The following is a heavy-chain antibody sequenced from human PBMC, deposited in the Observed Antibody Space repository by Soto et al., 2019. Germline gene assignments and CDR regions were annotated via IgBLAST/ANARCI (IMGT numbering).Heavy chain of an antibody. CDR1: GFTFSKSA. D-gene: IGHD6-13*01. CDR2: ISGNAGST. J-gene: IGHJ6*02. Sequence: PVGSLRLSCAASGFTFSKSAMSWVRQAPGKGLEWVSSISGNAGSTYYADSVKGRLTISRDNSKNTLFLQMNSLRAEDTAVYYCAKSRQQLIGYYYYYGMDVWGQGTTVTVSS. CDR3: AKSRQQLIGYYYYYGMDV. V-gene: IGHV3-23*01.